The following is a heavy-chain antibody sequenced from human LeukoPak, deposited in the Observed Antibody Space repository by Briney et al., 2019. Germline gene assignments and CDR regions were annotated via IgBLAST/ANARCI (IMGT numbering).Heavy chain of an antibody. CDR3: ARDRPLGYCSSTSCLLLNYYYYYGMDV. CDR2: ISAYNGNT. V-gene: IGHV1-18*01. D-gene: IGHD2-2*01. J-gene: IGHJ6*02. Sequence: ASVKVSCKAPGYTFTSYGISWVRQAPGQGLEWMGWISAYNGNTNYAQKLQGRVTMTTDTSTSTAYMELRSLRSDDTAVYYCARDRPLGYCSSTSCLLLNYYYYYGMDVWGQGTTVTVSS. CDR1: GYTFTSYG.